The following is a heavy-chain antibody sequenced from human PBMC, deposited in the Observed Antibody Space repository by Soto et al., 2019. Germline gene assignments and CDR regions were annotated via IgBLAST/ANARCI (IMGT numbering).Heavy chain of an antibody. CDR3: ARQWDDSSFYGMDV. V-gene: IGHV5-51*01. CDR2: IYPGDSDT. D-gene: IGHD3-22*01. Sequence: GESLKTSRNGSGYNFTSYWLGRVRQMPGKGLEWMGIIYPGDSDTRYSPSFQGQVTIPADKSISTAYLQWSSLKASDTAMYYCARQWDDSSFYGMDVWGQGTTVTVSS. CDR1: GYNFTSYW. J-gene: IGHJ6*02.